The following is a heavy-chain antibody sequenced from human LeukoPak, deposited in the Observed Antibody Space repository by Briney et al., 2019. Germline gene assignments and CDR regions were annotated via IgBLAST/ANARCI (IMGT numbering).Heavy chain of an antibody. V-gene: IGHV4-38-2*02. J-gene: IGHJ3*02. CDR3: ASWQAFDI. CDR1: GGSISSYY. CDR2: IYHSGST. Sequence: MASETLSLTCTVSGGSISSYYWGWIRQPPGKGLEWIGSIYHSGSTYYNPSLKSRVTISVDTSKNQFSLKLSSVTAADTAVYYCASWQAFDIWGQGTMVTVSS.